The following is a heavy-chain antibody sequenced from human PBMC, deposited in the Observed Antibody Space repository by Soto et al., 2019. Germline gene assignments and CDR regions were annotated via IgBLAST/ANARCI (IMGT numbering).Heavy chain of an antibody. CDR2: IYNDGTYS. J-gene: IGHJ4*02. Sequence: PXRCLILSCAASGFIFKMYCMHWVRQSPGKGLVWISIIYNDGTYSEYADSVRGRFTISRDNVNDTLYLQMNNLRAEDSGLYYCTRGPRPISTGTGADWAQGTQVTVSS. CDR3: TRGPRPISTGTGAD. D-gene: IGHD3-10*01. CDR1: GFIFKMYC. V-gene: IGHV3-74*03.